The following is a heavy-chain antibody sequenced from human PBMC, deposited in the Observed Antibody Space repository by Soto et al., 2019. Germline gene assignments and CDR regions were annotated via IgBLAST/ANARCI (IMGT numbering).Heavy chain of an antibody. D-gene: IGHD5-18*01. J-gene: IGHJ3*02. CDR1: GFTFSNAW. Sequence: GGSLRLSCAASGFTFSNAWMNWVRQAPGKGLEWVGRIKSKTDGGTQDYAAPVKGRFTISRDDSKNTLYLQMNSLKTEDTAVYYCTTDGGATFEWIQLWLHGRDAFDIWGQGTMVTVSS. V-gene: IGHV3-15*07. CDR2: IKSKTDGGTQ. CDR3: TTDGGATFEWIQLWLHGRDAFDI.